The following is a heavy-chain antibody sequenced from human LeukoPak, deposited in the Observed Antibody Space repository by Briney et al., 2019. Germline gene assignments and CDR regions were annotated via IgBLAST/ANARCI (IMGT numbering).Heavy chain of an antibody. CDR2: ISGGGGST. V-gene: IGHV3-23*01. J-gene: IGHJ4*02. Sequence: GGSLGLSGAASGFTFTSYSMNWLRQAPGKGLEWVSTISGGGGSTYYADSVKGRFTISRDNSKNTLYLQVNSLRAEDTAVYYCTKGGKWDVTPFDYWGQGTLVTVSS. CDR3: TKGGKWDVTPFDY. CDR1: GFTFTSYS. D-gene: IGHD1-26*01.